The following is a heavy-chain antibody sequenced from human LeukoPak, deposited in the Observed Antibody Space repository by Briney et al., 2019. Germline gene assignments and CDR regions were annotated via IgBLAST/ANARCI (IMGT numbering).Heavy chain of an antibody. CDR1: GFALSSYG. D-gene: IGHD3-22*01. J-gene: IGHJ4*02. CDR2: IWFDGSDK. Sequence: AGGSLRLSCAASGFALSSYGMHWVRQAPGKGLEWVAIIWFDGSDKYYADSVRGRFTISRDNSKNTLYLQMNSLRAEDTGVYYCARDHSSGRYFDFWGQGTLVTVSS. V-gene: IGHV3-33*01. CDR3: ARDHSSGRYFDF.